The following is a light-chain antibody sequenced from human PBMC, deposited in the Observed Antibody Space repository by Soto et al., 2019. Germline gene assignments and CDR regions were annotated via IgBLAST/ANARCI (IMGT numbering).Light chain of an antibody. CDR3: QQYENWRWT. Sequence: TQSPGTLSLSPGERATLSCRASQSVSSSYLAWYQQKPGQAPRLLIYGASTRATGVPARFSGSGSGTEFTLTISSLQSEDVAVYYCQQYENWRWTFGQGTKVDI. J-gene: IGKJ1*01. CDR2: GAS. V-gene: IGKV3-15*01. CDR1: QSVSSSY.